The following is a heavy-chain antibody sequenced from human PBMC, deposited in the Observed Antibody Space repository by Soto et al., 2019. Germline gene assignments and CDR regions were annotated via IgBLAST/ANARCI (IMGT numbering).Heavy chain of an antibody. CDR2: IDPKSGDT. D-gene: IGHD3-9*01. CDR3: ARALDDSVTGFHL. CDR1: GYIFTDYY. V-gene: IGHV1-2*02. Sequence: QVQLVQSGAEVKKPGASVKVSCKASGYIFTDYYIHWVRQAPGQGLAWMGWIDPKSGDTAYAQNFQGTVTMTRDASISTAYMELNNLRSDDTVVYFCARALDDSVTGFHLWGQGALVAVSS. J-gene: IGHJ5*02.